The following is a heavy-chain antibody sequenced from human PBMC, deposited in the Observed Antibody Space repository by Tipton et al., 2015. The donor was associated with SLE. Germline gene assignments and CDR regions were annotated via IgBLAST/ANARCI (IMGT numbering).Heavy chain of an antibody. V-gene: IGHV4-59*01. CDR1: GGSMSTYY. D-gene: IGHD2-15*01. CDR2: IYYSGCT. CDR3: ARYSLTNWHLDL. Sequence: LRLSCTVSGGSMSTYYWSWIRLPPGKGLEWIGYIYYSGCTSYNPSLNSRVTISVDTSRNQFSLKLTSVTAADSAVYYCARYSLTNWHLDLWGRGTLVTVSS. J-gene: IGHJ2*01.